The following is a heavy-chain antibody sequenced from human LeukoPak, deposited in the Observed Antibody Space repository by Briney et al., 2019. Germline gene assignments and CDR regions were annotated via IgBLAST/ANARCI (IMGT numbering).Heavy chain of an antibody. CDR3: ARLTVRGYYDSSGYPSDAFDI. CDR2: IYPGDSDT. J-gene: IGHJ3*02. CDR1: GYIFTSCS. D-gene: IGHD3-22*01. V-gene: IGHV5-51*01. Sequence: GESLKISCKGSGYIFTSCSIGWVRQMPGKGLEWMGIIYPGDSDTRYSPSFQGQVTISADKPISTAYLQWSSLKASDTAMYYCARLTVRGYYDSSGYPSDAFDIWGQGTMVTVSS.